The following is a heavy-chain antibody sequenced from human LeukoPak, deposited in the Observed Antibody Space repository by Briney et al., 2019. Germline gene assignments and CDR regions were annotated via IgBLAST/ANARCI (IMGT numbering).Heavy chain of an antibody. Sequence: GRSLRLSCAASGFAFSSYGMHWVRQAPGKGLEWVAVISYDGSNKYYADSVKGRFTISRDNSKNTLYLQMNSLRAEDTAVYYCARGEGGIAAAGTDCWGQGTLVTVSS. CDR1: GFAFSSYG. V-gene: IGHV3-30*03. J-gene: IGHJ4*02. D-gene: IGHD6-13*01. CDR3: ARGEGGIAAAGTDC. CDR2: ISYDGSNK.